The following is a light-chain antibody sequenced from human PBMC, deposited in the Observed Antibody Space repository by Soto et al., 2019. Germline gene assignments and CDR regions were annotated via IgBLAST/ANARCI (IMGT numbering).Light chain of an antibody. CDR1: SSNFGAGYH. CDR2: DNI. CDR3: QSYDTSLTGYV. V-gene: IGLV1-40*01. J-gene: IGLJ1*01. Sequence: QAVVTQPPSVSGAPGQRVTISCTGSSSNFGAGYHVHWYQQLPGTAPKLLIFDNINRPSGVPDRFSGSKSATSASLAITGLQAEDEAVYYCQSYDTSLTGYVFGTGTKLTV.